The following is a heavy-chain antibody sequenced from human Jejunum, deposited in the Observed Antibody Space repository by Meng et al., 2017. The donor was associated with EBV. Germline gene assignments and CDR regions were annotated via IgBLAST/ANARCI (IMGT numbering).Heavy chain of an antibody. J-gene: IGHJ4*02. Sequence: GADPGLVQPSGTLSLTCGVSGDSIISTDTWWSWVRQPPGKGLEWIGEIFHAGNTNYNPSLKSQVTMSVDTSKNQFSLNLSSVTAADSAVYYCARGSHYTWDVWGQGTLVTVSS. CDR1: GDSIISTDTW. CDR3: ARGSHYTWDV. V-gene: IGHV4-4*02. CDR2: IFHAGNT. D-gene: IGHD3-16*01.